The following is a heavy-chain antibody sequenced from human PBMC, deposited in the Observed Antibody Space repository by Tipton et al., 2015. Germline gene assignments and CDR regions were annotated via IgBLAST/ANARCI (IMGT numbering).Heavy chain of an antibody. CDR2: IYSSATT. CDR1: GGSISSSY. CDR3: SRRSMVGGQGLDS. V-gene: IGHV4-4*09. Sequence: TLSLTCTASGGSISSSYWSWIRQPPGKGLEWIGYIYSSATTSYSSALRSRVTISMDTSKNQFSLNLRSVTAADTAVYFCSRRSMVGGQGLDSWGQGALVTVSS. D-gene: IGHD1-26*01. J-gene: IGHJ4*02.